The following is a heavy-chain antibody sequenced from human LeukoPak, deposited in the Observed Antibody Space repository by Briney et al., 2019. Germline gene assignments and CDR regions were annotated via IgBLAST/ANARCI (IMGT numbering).Heavy chain of an antibody. J-gene: IGHJ4*02. Sequence: GGSLRLSCAASGFTVSSNYMSWVRQAPGKGLEWVSVVYIDGNTYYADSVRGRFTISRDSSKNTLYLQMNSLRAEDTAVYYCATFGGSSSSDYFDYWGQGTLVTVSS. CDR3: ATFGGSSSSDYFDY. CDR2: VYIDGNT. D-gene: IGHD6-6*01. CDR1: GFTVSSNY. V-gene: IGHV3-53*01.